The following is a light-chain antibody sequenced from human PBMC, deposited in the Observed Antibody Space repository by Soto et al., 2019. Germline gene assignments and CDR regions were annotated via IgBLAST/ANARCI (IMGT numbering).Light chain of an antibody. CDR3: LQDYDYPRT. CDR2: AAS. Sequence: AFQLPQPPPPLSGSLGARAPTPCGASQTIRSWLAWYQQKPGKAPKLLIYAASSLQSGVPSRFSGSGSGTDFTLTISSLQPEDFATYYCLQDYDYPRTFGRGTKVDI. J-gene: IGKJ4*01. CDR1: QTIRSW. V-gene: IGKV1-6*01.